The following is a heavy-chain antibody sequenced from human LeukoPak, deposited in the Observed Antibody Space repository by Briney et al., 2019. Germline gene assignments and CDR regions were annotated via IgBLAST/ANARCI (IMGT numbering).Heavy chain of an antibody. CDR2: IKQDGSEK. CDR3: ARGLLWFGEFRGFDY. V-gene: IGHV3-7*01. D-gene: IGHD3-10*01. Sequence: PGGSLRLSCAASGFTFSSYWMSWVRQAPGKGLEWVANIKQDGSEKYYVDSVKGRFTISRDNSKNTLYLQMNSLRAEDTAVYYCARGLLWFGEFRGFDYWGQGTLVTVSS. CDR1: GFTFSSYW. J-gene: IGHJ4*02.